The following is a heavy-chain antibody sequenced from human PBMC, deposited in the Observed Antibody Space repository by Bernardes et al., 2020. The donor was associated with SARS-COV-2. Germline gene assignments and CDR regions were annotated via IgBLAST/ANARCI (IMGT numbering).Heavy chain of an antibody. D-gene: IGHD2-21*02. V-gene: IGHV3-23*01. CDR1: GFTFVSYA. J-gene: IGHJ6*02. CDR2: ISANGDNT. Sequence: GGSLRLSCAASGFTFVSYAMNWVRHTPGKGLEWVSTISANGDNTNYADSVKGRFTISRDNSKRTFYLQMNSLRADDTAVYFCAKDSHMTLTIEGNYGMDVWGQGTSVTVSS. CDR3: AKDSHMTLTIEGNYGMDV.